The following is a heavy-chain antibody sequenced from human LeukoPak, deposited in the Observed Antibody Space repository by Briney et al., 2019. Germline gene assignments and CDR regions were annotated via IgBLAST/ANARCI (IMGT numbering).Heavy chain of an antibody. CDR3: ARGPTLEYDVLTGYYHFDS. D-gene: IGHD3-9*01. CDR2: NTHSGST. V-gene: IGHV4-34*01. J-gene: IGHJ4*02. Sequence: SETLSLTCAVYGGSFSNYYWTWIRQSPGKGLECIGENTHSGSTNYNPSLKSRVTISEDTSKSQFSLKLSSVTAADTAVYYCARGPTLEYDVLTGYYHFDSWGQGTLVTVSS. CDR1: GGSFSNYY.